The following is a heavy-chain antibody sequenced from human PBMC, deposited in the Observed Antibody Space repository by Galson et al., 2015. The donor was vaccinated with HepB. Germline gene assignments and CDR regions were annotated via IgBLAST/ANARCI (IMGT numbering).Heavy chain of an antibody. CDR1: GFTFSGSV. Sequence: SLRLSCAASGFTFSGSVIHWVRQASGKGLGWAGRIRSKASNYATEYGASLKGRFTISRDDSRNTAYLHINGLKTEDTAVYYCFRTGDLSGYSSNWGRGTLVTVSS. D-gene: IGHD6-13*01. V-gene: IGHV3-73*01. J-gene: IGHJ4*02. CDR2: IRSKASNYAT. CDR3: FRTGDLSGYSSN.